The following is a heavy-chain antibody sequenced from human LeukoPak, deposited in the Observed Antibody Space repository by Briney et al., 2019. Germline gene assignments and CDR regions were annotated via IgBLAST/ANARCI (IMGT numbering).Heavy chain of an antibody. J-gene: IGHJ3*02. CDR1: GFTFSSYR. V-gene: IGHV3-48*04. Sequence: GGSLRLSCAASGFTFSSYRMNWVRQAPGKGLEWVSYISSSSSTIYYADSVKGRFTISRDNARNSLYLQMNSLRAEDTAVYYCARITMVRGVDAFDIWGQGTMVTVSS. CDR3: ARITMVRGVDAFDI. CDR2: ISSSSSTI. D-gene: IGHD3-10*01.